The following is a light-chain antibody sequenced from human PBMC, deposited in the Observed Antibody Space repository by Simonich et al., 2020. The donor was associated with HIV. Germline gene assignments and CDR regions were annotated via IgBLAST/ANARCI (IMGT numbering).Light chain of an antibody. CDR1: QSINTY. CDR3: QQYHSIPPT. Sequence: DIQMTQSPSSLSASLGDRVTITCRASQSINTYLNWYQHKPVKAPKVLLYAASRLESGVPSRFSGSGSGTDYTLTISSLQAEDVAVYYCQQYHSIPPTFGQGTKVEI. J-gene: IGKJ1*01. V-gene: IGKV1-NL1*01. CDR2: AAS.